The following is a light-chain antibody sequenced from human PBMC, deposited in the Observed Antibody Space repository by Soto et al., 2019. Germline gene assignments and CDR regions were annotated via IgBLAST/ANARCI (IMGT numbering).Light chain of an antibody. CDR3: LDQGSALCA. V-gene: IGKV3-20*01. CDR1: QSVSNDY. J-gene: IGKJ1*01. Sequence: TRSPGTLSLSPGDRATLSCRASQSVSNDYVAWVQQKPGQTPRLLIYSVSSRATGIPDRFSGSVSGTDCTLTIICVVGEDFAMYYCLDQGSALCAFGQGTKVDIK. CDR2: SVS.